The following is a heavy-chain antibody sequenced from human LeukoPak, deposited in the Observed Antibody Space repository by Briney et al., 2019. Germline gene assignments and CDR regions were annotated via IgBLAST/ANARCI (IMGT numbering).Heavy chain of an antibody. Sequence: SSETLSLTCTVSGVSISSYYWSWIRQPPGKGLEWIGYIYYSGSTNYNPSLKSRVTISVDTSKNQFSLKLTCVTAAETAVYYCARSFLSGATVFDYWGQGTLVTVSS. D-gene: IGHD3-3*01. CDR3: ARSFLSGATVFDY. CDR2: IYYSGST. V-gene: IGHV4-59*08. J-gene: IGHJ4*02. CDR1: GVSISSYY.